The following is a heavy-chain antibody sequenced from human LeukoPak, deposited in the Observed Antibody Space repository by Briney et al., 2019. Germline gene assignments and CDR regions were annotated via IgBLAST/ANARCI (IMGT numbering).Heavy chain of an antibody. CDR3: AKDRDVAKWGSFDY. J-gene: IGHJ4*02. V-gene: IGHV3-23*01. CDR2: ISGSGGNT. CDR1: GFTFSNYA. Sequence: GGSLRLSCAASGFTFSNYAMNWVRQAPGKGLEWVSVISGSGGNTYYADSVEGRFTIYRHNSKNTLYLEVDILRSRDTAVYYCAKDRDVAKWGSFDYWGQGTLVTVSS. D-gene: IGHD7-27*01.